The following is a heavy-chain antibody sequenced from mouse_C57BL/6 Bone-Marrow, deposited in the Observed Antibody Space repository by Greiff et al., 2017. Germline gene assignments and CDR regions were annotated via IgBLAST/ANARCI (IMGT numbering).Heavy chain of an antibody. CDR2: IYPGGGYT. V-gene: IGHV1-63*01. CDR3: AREGDYCFFFAY. CDR1: GYTFTNYW. D-gene: IGHD1-1*01. J-gene: IGHJ3*01. Sequence: QVQLQQSGAELVRPGTSVKMSCKASGYTFTNYWIGWAKQRPGHGLEWIGDIYPGGGYTNYNEKFKGKATLTADKSSSTAYVQFSSLTSEDSAIYYYAREGDYCFFFAYWGQGTLVTVSA.